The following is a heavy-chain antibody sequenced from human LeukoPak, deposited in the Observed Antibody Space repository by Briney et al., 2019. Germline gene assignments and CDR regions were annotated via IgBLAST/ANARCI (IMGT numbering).Heavy chain of an antibody. V-gene: IGHV4-34*01. D-gene: IGHD1-1*01. CDR1: GGSFSGYY. J-gene: IGHJ5*02. Sequence: TSETLSLTCAVYGGSFSGYYWSWIRQPPGKGLEWIGEINHSGSTNYNPSLKSRVTISVDTSKNQFSLKLSSVTAADTAVYYCASKSRTTGTRGINNWFDPWGQGTLVTVSS. CDR2: INHSGST. CDR3: ASKSRTTGTRGINNWFDP.